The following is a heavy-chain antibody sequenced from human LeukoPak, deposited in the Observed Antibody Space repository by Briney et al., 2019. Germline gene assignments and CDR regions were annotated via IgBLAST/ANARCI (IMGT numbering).Heavy chain of an antibody. CDR1: GISLSNYA. D-gene: IGHD1-1*01. CDR3: AKAGIGADGAGFLCEY. J-gene: IGHJ4*02. CDR2: ASYYVGKQ. V-gene: IGHV3-23*01. Sequence: PGGSLGLSCVVSGISLSNYAMSWVRQAPGKGLEWVSTASYYVGKQYHADSVRGRFTVSRDNSRNTVSLQMSSLRVEDTGIYYCAKAGIGADGAGFLCEYWGQGTLVTVSS.